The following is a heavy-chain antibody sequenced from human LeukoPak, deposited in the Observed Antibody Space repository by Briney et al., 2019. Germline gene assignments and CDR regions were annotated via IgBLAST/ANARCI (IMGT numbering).Heavy chain of an antibody. CDR2: ISGGSNTI. CDR3: VRNDGDEAFDI. CDR1: GFTFSSYS. V-gene: IGHV3-48*01. Sequence: HPGGSPRLSCAASGFTFSSYSMNWVRQAPGKGLEWVSYISGGSNTIYHAVSVEGRFTTSRDNAKNSLYLQMNSLRAEDTAVYCCVRNDGDEAFDIWGQGTMVTVSS. D-gene: IGHD4-17*01. J-gene: IGHJ3*02.